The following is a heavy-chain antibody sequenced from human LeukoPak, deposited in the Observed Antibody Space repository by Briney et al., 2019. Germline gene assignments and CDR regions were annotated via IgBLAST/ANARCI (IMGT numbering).Heavy chain of an antibody. J-gene: IGHJ4*02. D-gene: IGHD4-11*01. V-gene: IGHV3-23*01. Sequence: GGSLRLSCAASGFTYSTYAMSWLRQAPGKGLEWVSLISGSGGSTYYADSVKGRFTISRDNGKNTLSLQMNSLRAEDTALYYCAKERLTTTTFDSWGRGTLVTVSS. CDR2: ISGSGGST. CDR1: GFTYSTYA. CDR3: AKERLTTTTFDS.